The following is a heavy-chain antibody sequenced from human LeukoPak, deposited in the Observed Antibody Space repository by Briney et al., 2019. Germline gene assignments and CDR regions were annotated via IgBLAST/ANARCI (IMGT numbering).Heavy chain of an antibody. D-gene: IGHD4/OR15-4a*01. CDR1: GFTFSSYG. CDR3: ASAKLGRYWYFDL. J-gene: IGHJ2*01. Sequence: GGTLRLSCSASGFTFSSYGMSWVRQAPGKGLEWVSAISGSGGSTYYADSVKGRFTISRDNSKNTLYLQMNSVRAEDTAVYYCASAKLGRYWYFDLWGRGTLVTVSS. CDR2: ISGSGGST. V-gene: IGHV3-23*01.